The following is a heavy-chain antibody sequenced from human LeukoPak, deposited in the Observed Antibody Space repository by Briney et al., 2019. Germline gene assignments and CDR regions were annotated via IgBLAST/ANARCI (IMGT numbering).Heavy chain of an antibody. CDR1: GFSLSTSGMR. D-gene: IGHD3-10*01. J-gene: IGHJ3*02. CDR3: ARSTSQTIVRGNDAFDI. CDR2: IAWDDDK. Sequence: SGPALVKPTQTLTLTCTFSGFSLSTSGMRVSWIRQPPRKALEWLARIAWDDDKFYSTSLKTTLTISKDTSKNQVVLTMTNMDPVDTATYYCARSTSQTIVRGNDAFDIWGQGTMVTVSS. V-gene: IGHV2-70*04.